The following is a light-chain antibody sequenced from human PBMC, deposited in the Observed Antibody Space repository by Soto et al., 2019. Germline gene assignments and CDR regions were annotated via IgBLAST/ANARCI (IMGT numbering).Light chain of an antibody. J-gene: IGKJ1*01. V-gene: IGKV3-20*01. CDR1: QTISNTY. CDR2: GAS. Sequence: EIVLTQSPRTLSLSPGETATLSCRASQTISNTYLAWYQQKPGQAPRLLIYGASTRATGIPGRFSGSGSGTDFTLTVNRLEPEDFAVYYCQQYGSSPRTFGQGTKVEI. CDR3: QQYGSSPRT.